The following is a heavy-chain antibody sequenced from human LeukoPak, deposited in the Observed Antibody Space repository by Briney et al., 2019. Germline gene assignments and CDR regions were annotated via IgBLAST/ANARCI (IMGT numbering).Heavy chain of an antibody. J-gene: IGHJ4*02. CDR2: IYYSGST. V-gene: IGHV4-59*08. CDR3: ARHRYGADFDY. Sequence: PSETLSLTCTVSGGSISSYYWSWIRQPPGKGLEWIGYIYYSGSTNYNPSLKSRVTISVDTSKNQFSLKLSSVTAADTAVYYCARHRYGADFDYWGQGTPVTVSS. CDR1: GGSISSYY. D-gene: IGHD4-17*01.